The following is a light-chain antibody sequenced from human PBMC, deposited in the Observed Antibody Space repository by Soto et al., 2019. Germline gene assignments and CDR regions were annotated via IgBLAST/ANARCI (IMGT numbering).Light chain of an antibody. V-gene: IGKV1-9*01. CDR2: PAS. Sequence: DIHLTQSPSFLSASVGDRVTVTCRASQDISTYLAWFQQKPGKAPQLLVYPASTLQGGVPSGFSGRGSGTEFSLTISSLQPEDFATYYCQQLRTYPYTFGQGTKLDIK. CDR1: QDISTY. J-gene: IGKJ2*01. CDR3: QQLRTYPYT.